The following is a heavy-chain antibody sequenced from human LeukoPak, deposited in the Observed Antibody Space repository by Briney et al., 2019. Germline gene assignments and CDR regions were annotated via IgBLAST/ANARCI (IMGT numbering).Heavy chain of an antibody. D-gene: IGHD2-21*02. V-gene: IGHV4-31*03. CDR3: ARAPCGGDCYSVGYYFDY. Sequence: SETLSLTCTVSGGSISSGGYYWSWIRQHPGKGLEWIGYIYYSGSTYYNPSLKSRVTISVDTSKNQLSLKLSSVTAADTAVYYCARAPCGGDCYSVGYYFDYWGQGTLVTVSS. CDR1: GGSISSGGYY. J-gene: IGHJ4*02. CDR2: IYYSGST.